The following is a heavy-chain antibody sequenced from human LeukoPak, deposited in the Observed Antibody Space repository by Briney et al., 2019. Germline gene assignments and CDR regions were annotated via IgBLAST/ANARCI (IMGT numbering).Heavy chain of an antibody. CDR1: GDSVSSNSAA. J-gene: IGHJ4*02. D-gene: IGHD3-16*01. CDR3: AQDLVY. Sequence: SQTLSLTCAISGDSVSSNSAAWDWIRQSPSRGLEWLGRTYYRSRLYYDYAVSVKSRITVNPDTSKNQFSLHLNSVTPDDTAVYYCAQDLVYWGQGTLVTVSS. V-gene: IGHV6-1*01. CDR2: TYYRSRLYY.